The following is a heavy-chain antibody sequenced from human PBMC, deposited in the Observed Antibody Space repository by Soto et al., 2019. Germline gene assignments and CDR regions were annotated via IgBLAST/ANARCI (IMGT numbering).Heavy chain of an antibody. CDR1: GFTFSSYG. D-gene: IGHD3-3*01. CDR2: IWYDGSNK. Sequence: PGGSLRLSCAASGFTFSSYGMHWVRQAPGKGLEWVAVIWYDGSNKYYADSVKGRFTISRDNSKNTLYLQMNSLRAEDTAVYYCARYYHFRSGYYTPYYYYGMDVWGQGTTVTVSS. J-gene: IGHJ6*02. CDR3: ARYYHFRSGYYTPYYYYGMDV. V-gene: IGHV3-33*01.